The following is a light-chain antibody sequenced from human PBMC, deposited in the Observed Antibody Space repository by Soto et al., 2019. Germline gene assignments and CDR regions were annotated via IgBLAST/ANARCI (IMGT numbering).Light chain of an antibody. CDR2: EVI. J-gene: IGLJ1*01. CDR1: SSDVATYNR. V-gene: IGLV2-23*02. Sequence: QSVLTQPASVSGSPGQSITITCTGTSSDVATYNRVSWYQHHPGKAPKLLISEVIKRPSGVSNRFSGSKSGTTASLTISGLQAEDEAAYYCCSYTNTGTFVFGSGTKLTVL. CDR3: CSYTNTGTFV.